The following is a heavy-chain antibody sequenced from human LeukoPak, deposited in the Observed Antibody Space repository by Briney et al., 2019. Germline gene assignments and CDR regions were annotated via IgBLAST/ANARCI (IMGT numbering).Heavy chain of an antibody. V-gene: IGHV3-74*01. CDR1: GFTFSSYW. CDR2: INSDGSST. CDR3: ARVRCSSTSCYYMDV. Sequence: GGSLRLSCAASGFTFSSYWMHWVRQAPGKGLVLVSRINSDGSSTSYADSVKGRFTISRDNDKNTLYLQMSSLRAEDTAVYYCARVRCSSTSCYYMDVWGKGTTVTVSS. J-gene: IGHJ6*03. D-gene: IGHD2-2*01.